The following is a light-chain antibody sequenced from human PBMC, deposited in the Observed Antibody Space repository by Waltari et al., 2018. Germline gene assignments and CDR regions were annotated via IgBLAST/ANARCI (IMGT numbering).Light chain of an antibody. V-gene: IGKV1-5*03. Sequence: DIQMTQSPSTLSASVGYRFTITCRVSQSISSWLAWYQQKPGKAPKLLIYKASSLESGVPSRFSGSGSGTEFTLTINSLQPDDFATYYCQQYNNYWTFGQGTKVEIK. J-gene: IGKJ1*01. CDR2: KAS. CDR3: QQYNNYWT. CDR1: QSISSW.